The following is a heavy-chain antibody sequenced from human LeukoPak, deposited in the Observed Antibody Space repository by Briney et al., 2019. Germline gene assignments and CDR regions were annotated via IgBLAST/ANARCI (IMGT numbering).Heavy chain of an antibody. CDR1: GFTFSLYA. J-gene: IGHJ4*02. CDR3: ATYKASSWYRFAY. D-gene: IGHD6-13*01. Sequence: GGSLRLSCAASGFTFSLYAMSWVRQAPGKRLEWVSSISNSDFSTYYADSVKGRFTISRDNSKDTLYLQMNSLRAEDTAVYYCATYKASSWYRFAYWGQGTLVTVSS. V-gene: IGHV3-23*01. CDR2: ISNSDFST.